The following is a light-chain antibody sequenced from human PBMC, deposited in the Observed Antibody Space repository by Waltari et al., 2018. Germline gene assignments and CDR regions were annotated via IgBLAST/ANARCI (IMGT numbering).Light chain of an antibody. CDR1: SSDVCGYNY. V-gene: IGLV2-8*01. Sequence: QSALTQPPSASGSPGQSVTISCTGTSSDVCGYNYVSWYQQHPANAPKLMIYEVSKRPSGVPDRFPGSKSGNTASLTVSGLQAEDEADYYCSSYAGSKGVVFGGGTKLTVL. J-gene: IGLJ2*01. CDR2: EVS. CDR3: SSYAGSKGVV.